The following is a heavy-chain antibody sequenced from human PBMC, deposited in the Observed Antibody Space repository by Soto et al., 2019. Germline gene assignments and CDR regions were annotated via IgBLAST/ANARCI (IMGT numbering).Heavy chain of an antibody. J-gene: IGHJ5*02. CDR3: VRGGRSCEIDQCYTWFGP. V-gene: IGHV4-34*01. CDR2: INHKGKT. CDR1: GGSFSGYY. Sequence: LSLTCAVYGGSFSGYYWSWIRQSPGKGLEWIAEINHKGKTFYNPSLQSRVSISVDTPKNQLSLSLASVTAADTAVYYCVRGGRSCEIDQCYTWFGPWGLGTLVTVSS. D-gene: IGHD3-16*02.